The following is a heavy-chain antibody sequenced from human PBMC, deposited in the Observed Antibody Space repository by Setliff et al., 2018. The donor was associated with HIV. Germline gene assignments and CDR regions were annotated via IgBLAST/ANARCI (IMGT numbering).Heavy chain of an antibody. J-gene: IGHJ6*02. CDR1: GGTFTGYY. CDR2: INPNNGGT. V-gene: IGHV1-2*02. CDR3: ARDHCSSSGCYEYSYYGMDV. D-gene: IGHD2-2*01. Sequence: ASVKVSCKASGGTFTGYYMHWVRQAPGQGLEWMGWINPNNGGTNYAQKFQGRVTMTRDTSISTAYMGVSRLRSGDTAVYYCARDHCSSSGCYEYSYYGMDVWGQGTTVTVSS.